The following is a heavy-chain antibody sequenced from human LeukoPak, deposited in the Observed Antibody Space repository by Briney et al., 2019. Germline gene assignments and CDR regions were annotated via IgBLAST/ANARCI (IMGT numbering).Heavy chain of an antibody. V-gene: IGHV3-74*01. Sequence: GGSLRLSCAASGFTLSSYWMHWVRHAPGKGPVWVSRINSDAGRTDYADSVKGRFTISRDNTKNTLYLQMNSLRAEDTAVYYCARDYYTSGSPNDYWGQGTLVTVSS. CDR2: INSDAGRT. CDR3: ARDYYTSGSPNDY. J-gene: IGHJ4*02. CDR1: GFTLSSYW. D-gene: IGHD3-10*01.